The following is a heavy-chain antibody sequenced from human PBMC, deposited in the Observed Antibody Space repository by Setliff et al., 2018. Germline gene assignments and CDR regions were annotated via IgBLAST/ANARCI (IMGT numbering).Heavy chain of an antibody. CDR1: GGSISSHY. Sequence: SETLSLTCTVSGGSISSHYWTWIRQPAGKGLEWIGQIYTSWSTNYNPSLKSRVTISLDTSKDQFSLSLSSVTAADTAVYYCARMSGFQYMDVWGKGTTVTVSS. J-gene: IGHJ6*03. CDR3: ARMSGFQYMDV. CDR2: IYTSWST. D-gene: IGHD3-3*01. V-gene: IGHV4-4*07.